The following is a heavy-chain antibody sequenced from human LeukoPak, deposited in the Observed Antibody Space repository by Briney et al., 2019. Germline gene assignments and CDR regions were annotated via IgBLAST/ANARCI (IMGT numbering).Heavy chain of an antibody. D-gene: IGHD3-3*01. CDR2: IYYSGST. CDR1: GGSISSGDYY. V-gene: IGHV4-30-4*01. CDR3: ARGNFGYDFWSGCFFSGYFDY. Sequence: SETLSLTCTVSGGSISSGDYYWSWIRQPPGKGLEWIGYIYYSGSTYYNPSLKSRVTISVDTSKNQFSLKLSSVTAADTAVYYCARGNFGYDFWSGCFFSGYFDYWGQGTLVTVSS. J-gene: IGHJ4*02.